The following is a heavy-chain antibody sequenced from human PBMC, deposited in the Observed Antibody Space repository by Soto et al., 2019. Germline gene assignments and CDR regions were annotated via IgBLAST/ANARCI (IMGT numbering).Heavy chain of an antibody. J-gene: IGHJ4*02. CDR1: CGSFNGYY. Sequence: SETLSLTCAFYCGSFNGYYWTWIRQPPGKGPEWIGDINHSGSANYNPSLKSRVTISVDTSKNQFSLKLRSVTAADMAVFYCARAPDKYYFDSWGQGTLVTVSS. CDR2: INHSGSA. V-gene: IGHV4-34*01. CDR3: ARAPDKYYFDS.